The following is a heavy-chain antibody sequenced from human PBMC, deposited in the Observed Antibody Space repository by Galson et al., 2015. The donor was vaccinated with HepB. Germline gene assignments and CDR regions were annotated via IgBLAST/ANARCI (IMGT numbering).Heavy chain of an antibody. CDR2: INSNSGGT. CDR1: GYTFTGYY. D-gene: IGHD1-26*01. Sequence: SVKVSCKASGYTFTGYYMHWVRQAPGQGLEWMGWINSNSGGTNYAQKFQGRVTMTRDTSISTAYMELSRLRSDDTAVYYCARPVGVTLYYFDYWGQGTLVTVSS. V-gene: IGHV1-2*02. J-gene: IGHJ4*02. CDR3: ARPVGVTLYYFDY.